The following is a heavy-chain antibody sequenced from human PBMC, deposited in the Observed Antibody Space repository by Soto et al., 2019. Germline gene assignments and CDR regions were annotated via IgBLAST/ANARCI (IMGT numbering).Heavy chain of an antibody. CDR1: GGSISSSSYY. D-gene: IGHD3-22*01. CDR2: IYYSGST. Sequence: SETLSLTCTVSGGSISSSSYYWGWIRQPPGKGLEWIGSIYYSGSTYYNPSLKSRVTISVDTSKNQFSLKLSSVTAADTAVYYCARHPYDRIWFDPWGQGTLVTVSS. CDR3: ARHPYDRIWFDP. J-gene: IGHJ5*02. V-gene: IGHV4-39*01.